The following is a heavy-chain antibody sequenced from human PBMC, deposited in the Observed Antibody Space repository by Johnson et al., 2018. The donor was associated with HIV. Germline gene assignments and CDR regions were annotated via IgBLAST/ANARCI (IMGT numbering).Heavy chain of an antibody. D-gene: IGHD3-9*01. V-gene: IGHV3-7*01. CDR2: IKQDGSEK. J-gene: IGHJ3*02. CDR1: GFTFSSYW. CDR3: ARDPYYDFLTGPRDAFDI. Sequence: VQLVESGGGLVQPGGSLRLSCAASGFTFSSYWMSWVRQAPGKGLEWVANIKQDGSEKYYVDSVKGRFTISRDNAKNSLYLQMNSLRADDTAVYYCARDPYYDFLTGPRDAFDIWGQGTMVTVSS.